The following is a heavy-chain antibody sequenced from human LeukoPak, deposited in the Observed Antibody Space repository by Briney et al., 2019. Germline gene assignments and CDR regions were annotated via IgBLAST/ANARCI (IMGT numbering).Heavy chain of an antibody. D-gene: IGHD6-19*01. CDR1: GGSFNVYY. J-gene: IGHJ5*02. V-gene: IGHV4-34*01. CDR3: ARGSYSSGWYRSNDWFDP. Sequence: SETLSRTCAVYGGSFNVYYWTWIRQPPWKGLEWIGEINHSGSTNYNPSLKSRVTISVDTSKNQVSLKLSSVTAADTAVYYCARGSYSSGWYRSNDWFDPWGQGTLVTVSS. CDR2: INHSGST.